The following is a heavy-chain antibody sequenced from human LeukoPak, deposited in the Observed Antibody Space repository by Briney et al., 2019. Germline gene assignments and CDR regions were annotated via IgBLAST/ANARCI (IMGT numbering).Heavy chain of an antibody. D-gene: IGHD3-22*01. J-gene: IGHJ4*02. CDR3: ARLTYYYDSSGYYRHIDY. V-gene: IGHV4-39*01. Sequence: PSETLSLTCTASGGSISSSSYYWGWIRQPPGKGLEWIGSIYYSGSTYYNPSLKSRVTISVDTSKNQFSLKLSSVTAADTAVYYCARLTYYYDSSGYYRHIDYWGQGTLVTVSS. CDR1: GGSISSSSYY. CDR2: IYYSGST.